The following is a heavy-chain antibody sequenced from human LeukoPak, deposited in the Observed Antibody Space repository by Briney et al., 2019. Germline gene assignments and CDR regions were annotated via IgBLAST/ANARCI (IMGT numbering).Heavy chain of an antibody. CDR2: IYYSGST. CDR1: GGSISSGGYS. J-gene: IGHJ4*02. V-gene: IGHV4-30-4*07. Sequence: SETLSLTCAVSGGSISSGGYSWSWIRQPPGKGLEWIGYIYYSGSTYYNPSLKSRVTISVDTSKNQFSLKLSSVTAADTAVYYCAGNRIAAAGYFDYWGQGTLVTVSS. CDR3: AGNRIAAAGYFDY. D-gene: IGHD6-13*01.